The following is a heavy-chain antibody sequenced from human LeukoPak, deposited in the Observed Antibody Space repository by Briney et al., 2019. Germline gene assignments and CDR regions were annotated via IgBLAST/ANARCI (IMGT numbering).Heavy chain of an antibody. CDR2: IKQDGSEK. D-gene: IGHD2-15*01. J-gene: IGHJ4*02. V-gene: IGHV3-7*01. CDR3: ARGSRICAY. Sequence: GGSLRLSCAAPGFTFSGYWMSWVRQAPGEGLEWVANIKQDGSEKYYVDSVKGRFTISRDNAKNSLYLQMNSLRAEDTAVYYCARGSRICAYWGQGTLVTVSS. CDR1: GFTFSGYW.